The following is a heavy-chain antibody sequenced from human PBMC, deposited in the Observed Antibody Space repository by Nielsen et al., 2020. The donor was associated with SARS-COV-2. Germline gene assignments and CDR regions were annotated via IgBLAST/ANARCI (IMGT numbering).Heavy chain of an antibody. D-gene: IGHD2-15*01. Sequence: GGSLRLSCAASGFTLSNYNMHWVRQGPGKGLVWVSRINRDGSVTNYADSVKGRFTISRDNAKNSLYLQMNSLRAEDTALYYCAKGSCSDGSCHFDYWGQGSLVTVSS. J-gene: IGHJ4*02. CDR2: INRDGSVT. CDR1: GFTLSNYN. CDR3: AKGSCSDGSCHFDY. V-gene: IGHV3-74*01.